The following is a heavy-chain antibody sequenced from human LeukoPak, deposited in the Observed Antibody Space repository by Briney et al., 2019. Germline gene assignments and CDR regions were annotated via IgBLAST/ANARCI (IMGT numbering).Heavy chain of an antibody. J-gene: IGHJ4*02. CDR1: GFTFSSYA. CDR2: ISGNGGST. CDR3: AKDLGAGGGSVFEY. D-gene: IGHD3-10*01. V-gene: IGHV3-23*01. Sequence: GGSLRLSCAASGFTFSSYAMSWVRQAPGKGLGWVSAISGNGGSTYYADSVKGRFTISRDNSKNTLYLQMNSLRAEDTAIYYCAKDLGAGGGSVFEYWGQGTLVTVSS.